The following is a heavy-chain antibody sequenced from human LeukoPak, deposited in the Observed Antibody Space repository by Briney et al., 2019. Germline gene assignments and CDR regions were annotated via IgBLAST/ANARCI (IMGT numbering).Heavy chain of an antibody. CDR2: INPNSGGT. D-gene: IGHD3-16*02. CDR3: ARDYDYVWGSYLAY. V-gene: IGHV1-2*02. CDR1: GYTFTGYY. J-gene: IGHJ4*02. Sequence: SVKVSCKASGYTFTGYYMHWVRQAPGQGLEWMGWINPNSGGTNYAQKFQGRVTMTRYTSISTAYMELSRLRSDDTAVYYCARDYDYVWGSYLAYWGQGTLVTVSS.